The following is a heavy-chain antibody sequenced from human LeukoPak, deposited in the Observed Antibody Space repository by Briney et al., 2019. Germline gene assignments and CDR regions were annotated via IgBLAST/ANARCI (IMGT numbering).Heavy chain of an antibody. CDR2: INPSGGST. V-gene: IGHV1-46*01. J-gene: IGHJ4*02. D-gene: IGHD3-9*01. Sequence: ASVKVSCKASGYTFTSYYMHWVRQAPGQGLEWMGIINPSGGSTSYAQKFQGRVTMTRDTSTSTVYMELSSLRSEDTAVYYCARENSDGVLRNFDHRRGFDYWGQGTLVTVSS. CDR1: GYTFTSYY. CDR3: ARENSDGVLRNFDHRRGFDY.